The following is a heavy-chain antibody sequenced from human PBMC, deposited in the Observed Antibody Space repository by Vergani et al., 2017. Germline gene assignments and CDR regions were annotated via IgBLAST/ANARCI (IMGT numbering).Heavy chain of an antibody. V-gene: IGHV3-11*01. D-gene: IGHD1-7*01. Sequence: QVQLVESGGGVVQPGRSLRLSCAASGFTFSDYYMSWIRQAPGKGLEWVSYISSSGSTIYYADSVKGRFTISRDNAKNSLYLQMNSLRAEDTAVYYCARGTTGIDYYYYYGMDVWGQGTTVTVSS. CDR3: ARGTTGIDYYYYYGMDV. CDR1: GFTFSDYY. CDR2: ISSSGSTI. J-gene: IGHJ6*02.